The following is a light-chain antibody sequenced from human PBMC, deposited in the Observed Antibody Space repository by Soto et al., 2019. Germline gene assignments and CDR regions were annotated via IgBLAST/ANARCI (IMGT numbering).Light chain of an antibody. CDR1: SFNIGRNT. CDR3: AAWDDSLNGHMV. V-gene: IGLV1-44*01. Sequence: QSVLTQPPSASGTPGQRVTISCSGSSFNIGRNTVNWYQQLPGSAPKVVIYSDNHRPSGVPDRFSGSKSGTSASLAISGLQSEDEADYYCAAWDDSLNGHMVFGGGTKLTVL. CDR2: SDN. J-gene: IGLJ2*01.